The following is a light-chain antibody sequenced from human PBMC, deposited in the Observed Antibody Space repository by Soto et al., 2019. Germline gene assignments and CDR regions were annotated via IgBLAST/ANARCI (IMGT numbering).Light chain of an antibody. CDR2: EVS. Sequence: QSALTQPPSASGSPGQSVTISCTGTSSDVGGYNYVSWYQHHPGKAPKVMVYEVSKRPSGVPDRFSGSKSGNTASLTVSGLQAEDEADYYCSSRAGSAPYVFGTGTKVTV. V-gene: IGLV2-8*01. J-gene: IGLJ1*01. CDR3: SSRAGSAPYV. CDR1: SSDVGGYNY.